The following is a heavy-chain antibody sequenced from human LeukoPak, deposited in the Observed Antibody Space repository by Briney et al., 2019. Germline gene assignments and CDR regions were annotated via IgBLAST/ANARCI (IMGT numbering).Heavy chain of an antibody. J-gene: IGHJ4*02. CDR2: ISGSGAST. Sequence: GGSLRLSCAASGFTVNNYDMSWVRQAPGKGLEWVAAISGSGASTYYADSVRGRFTTSRDNSKNTLYLQMNTLSAEDTAVYYCARRAAPSPPFDYWGQGTLVAVSS. V-gene: IGHV3-23*01. D-gene: IGHD6-25*01. CDR1: GFTVNNYD. CDR3: ARRAAPSPPFDY.